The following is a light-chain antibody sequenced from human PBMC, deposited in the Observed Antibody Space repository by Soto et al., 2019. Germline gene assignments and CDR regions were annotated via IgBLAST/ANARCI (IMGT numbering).Light chain of an antibody. Sequence: QLVLTQSPSASASLGASVKLTCTLSSGRSSYAIAWHQQQPEKGPRYLMNLNIDGSHSKGDGIPDRFSGSSTGAERYLTISSLQSEDEADYYCQTWVTGIVVFGGGTKVTVL. CDR3: QTWVTGIVV. V-gene: IGLV4-69*01. J-gene: IGLJ2*01. CDR2: LNIDGSH. CDR1: SGRSSYA.